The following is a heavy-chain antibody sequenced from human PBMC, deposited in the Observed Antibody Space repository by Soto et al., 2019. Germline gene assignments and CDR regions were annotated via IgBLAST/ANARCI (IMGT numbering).Heavy chain of an antibody. V-gene: IGHV3-64D*06. D-gene: IGHD5-12*01. Sequence: PGGSLRLSCSASGFTFSSYAMHCVRQAPGKGLEYVSGIRGNGDPPFYADSVKGRFTISRDNSKNTLYLHMSSLSADDTAIYYCVKSRGGNNFDFFDWGQGALVTVSS. CDR1: GFTFSSYA. CDR3: VKSRGGNNFDFFD. J-gene: IGHJ4*02. CDR2: IRGNGDPP.